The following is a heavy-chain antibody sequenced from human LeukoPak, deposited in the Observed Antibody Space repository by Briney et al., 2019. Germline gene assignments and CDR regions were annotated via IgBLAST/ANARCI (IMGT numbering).Heavy chain of an antibody. CDR3: TTDGLGSLLRYFDWTVSAGDY. Sequence: PGGSLSLSCAASGFTFSNAWMSWVRQAPGKGLEWVGRIKSKTDGGTTDYAAPVKGRFTISRDDSKNTLYLQMNSLKTEDTAVYYCTTDGLGSLLRYFDWTVSAGDYWGQGTLVTVSS. CDR2: IKSKTDGGTT. CDR1: GFTFSNAW. J-gene: IGHJ4*02. V-gene: IGHV3-15*01. D-gene: IGHD3-9*01.